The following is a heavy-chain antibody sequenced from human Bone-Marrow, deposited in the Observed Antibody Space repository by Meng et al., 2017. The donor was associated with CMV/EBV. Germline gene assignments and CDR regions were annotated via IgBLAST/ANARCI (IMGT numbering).Heavy chain of an antibody. Sequence: SETLSLTCTVSGYSISSGYYWGWIRQPPGKGLEWIGSIYHSGSTYYNPSLKSRVTISVDTSKNQFSLKLSSVTAADTAVYYCARDRRAAAAFVNYYGMDVWGQGTTVTVSS. CDR3: ARDRRAAAAFVNYYGMDV. D-gene: IGHD6-13*01. CDR2: IYHSGST. CDR1: GYSISSGYY. J-gene: IGHJ6*02. V-gene: IGHV4-38-2*02.